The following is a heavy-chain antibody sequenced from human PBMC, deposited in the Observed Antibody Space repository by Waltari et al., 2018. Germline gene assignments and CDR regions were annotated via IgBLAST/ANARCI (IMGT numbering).Heavy chain of an antibody. Sequence: QVQLLQSGAEVRKPGASVKVSCKASGYIFSNYGINWVRQAPGQGLEWMGWISAYNGNINYAQSVQDRVTWTTDTSTSTAYMELRSLRSDDTAVYYCARVLARGNYDSFGQYLQHWGQGTLVIVSS. CDR1: GYIFSNYG. CDR3: ARVLARGNYDSFGQYLQH. D-gene: IGHD3-22*01. V-gene: IGHV1-18*01. CDR2: ISAYNGNI. J-gene: IGHJ1*01.